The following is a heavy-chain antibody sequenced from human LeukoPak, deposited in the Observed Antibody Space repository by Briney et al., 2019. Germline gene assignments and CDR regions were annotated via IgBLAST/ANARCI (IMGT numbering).Heavy chain of an antibody. J-gene: IGHJ5*02. CDR3: VKERYCSSTSCLTPNWFDP. V-gene: IGHV3-23*01. CDR2: ISGSGGST. Sequence: GGSLRLSCAASGFTFSSYAMSWVRQAPGKGLEWVSAISGSGGSTYYADSVKGRFTISRDNSKNTLYLQMNSLRAEDTAVYYCVKERYCSSTSCLTPNWFDPWGQGTLVTVSS. D-gene: IGHD2-2*01. CDR1: GFTFSSYA.